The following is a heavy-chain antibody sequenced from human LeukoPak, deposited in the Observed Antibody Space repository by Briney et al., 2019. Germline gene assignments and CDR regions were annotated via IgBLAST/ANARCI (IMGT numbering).Heavy chain of an antibody. D-gene: IGHD2-15*01. CDR3: AKDMGDIVFVPAGSPFDY. CDR1: GFTFNNYA. V-gene: IGHV3-23*01. J-gene: IGHJ4*02. Sequence: GGTLRLSCAVSGFTFNNYALGWVRQPPGKGLEWVSVISGSGGSKYYADSVKGRFTISRDNSKNTVYLQMNSLRGEDTARYYCAKDMGDIVFVPAGSPFDYWGQGIMVTVSS. CDR2: ISGSGGSK.